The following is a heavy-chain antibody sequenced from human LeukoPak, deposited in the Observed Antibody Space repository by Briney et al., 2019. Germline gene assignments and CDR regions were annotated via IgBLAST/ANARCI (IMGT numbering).Heavy chain of an antibody. V-gene: IGHV3-30*03. CDR1: GFSFSSYA. J-gene: IGHJ4*02. CDR3: ARPYNSGWYGDLDY. D-gene: IGHD6-19*01. CDR2: ISYDGSNK. Sequence: QPGRSLRLSCAASGFSFSSYARHWVRQAPGKGLEWVAVISYDGSNKYYADSVKGRITISRDNSKNTLYLQMNTLRAKDTAVYYCARPYNSGWYGDLDYWGQGTLVTVSS.